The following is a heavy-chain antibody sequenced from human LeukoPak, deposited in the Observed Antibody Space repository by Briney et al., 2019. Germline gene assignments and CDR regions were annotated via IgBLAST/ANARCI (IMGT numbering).Heavy chain of an antibody. V-gene: IGHV4-59*08. CDR1: GGSISSYY. CDR2: IYYSGST. D-gene: IGHD6-13*01. Sequence: PSETLSLTCTVSGGSISSYYWNWIRQPPGKGLEWIGYIYYSGSTNYNPSLKSRVTISVDTSKNQFSLKLSSVTAADTAVYYCARHIWSSSWYLNWFDPWGQGTLVTVSS. J-gene: IGHJ5*02. CDR3: ARHIWSSSWYLNWFDP.